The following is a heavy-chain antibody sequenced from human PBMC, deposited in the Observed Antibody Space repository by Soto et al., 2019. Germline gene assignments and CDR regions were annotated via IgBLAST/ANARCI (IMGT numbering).Heavy chain of an antibody. J-gene: IGHJ5*02. V-gene: IGHV3-48*01. D-gene: IGHD2-15*01. CDR3: ARGRGGWFDP. Sequence: GGSLRLSCAASGFTFSSYSMNWVRQAPGKGLEWVSYISSSSSTIYYADSVKGRFTISRDNAKNSLYLQMNSLRAEDTAVYYCARGRGGWFDPWGQGTLVTVSS. CDR2: ISSSSSTI. CDR1: GFTFSSYS.